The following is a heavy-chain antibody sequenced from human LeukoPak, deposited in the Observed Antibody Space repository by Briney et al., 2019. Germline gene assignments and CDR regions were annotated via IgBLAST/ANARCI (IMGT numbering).Heavy chain of an antibody. J-gene: IGHJ4*02. CDR2: INHSGST. Sequence: SETLSLTCAVYGGSISGYYWSWLRQPPGKGLEWIGEINHSGSTNYNQSLKSRVTISVDTSKNQFSLKLSSVTAADSAVYYCASSSGIVVGRAAKTFDYWGQGTLVTVSS. CDR3: ASSSGIVVGRAAKTFDY. CDR1: GGSISGYY. D-gene: IGHD2-2*01. V-gene: IGHV4-34*01.